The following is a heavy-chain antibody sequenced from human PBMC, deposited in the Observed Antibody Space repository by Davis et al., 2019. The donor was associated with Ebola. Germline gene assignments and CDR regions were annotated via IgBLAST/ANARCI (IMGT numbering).Heavy chain of an antibody. V-gene: IGHV3-30-3*01. CDR1: GFTFSSYA. CDR2: ISYDGSDK. CDR3: AIPDRALNNWVRYFDY. J-gene: IGHJ4*02. D-gene: IGHD1-20*01. Sequence: GESLKISCAASGFTFSSYAMHWVRQAPGKGLEWVAVISYDGSDKYYADSVKGRFTISRDNSKNTLYLQMNSLRAEDTAVYYCAIPDRALNNWVRYFDYWGQGNLVTVSS.